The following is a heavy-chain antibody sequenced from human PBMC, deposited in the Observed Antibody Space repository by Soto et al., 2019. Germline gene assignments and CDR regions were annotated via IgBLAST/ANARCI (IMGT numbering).Heavy chain of an antibody. D-gene: IGHD3-10*01. Sequence: QLQLQESGPGLVKPSETLSLTCTVSGGSISSSSYYWGWIRQPPGKGLEWIGSIYYSGSTYYNPSLKSRVTISVDTSKNQFSLKLSSVTAADTAVYYCARPGDPARIFVESHDNGAFDIWGQGTMVTVSS. CDR3: ARPGDPARIFVESHDNGAFDI. J-gene: IGHJ3*02. CDR2: IYYSGST. V-gene: IGHV4-39*01. CDR1: GGSISSSSYY.